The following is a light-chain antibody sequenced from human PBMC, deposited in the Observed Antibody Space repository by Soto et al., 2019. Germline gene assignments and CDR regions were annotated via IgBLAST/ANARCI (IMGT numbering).Light chain of an antibody. CDR1: QSIRTN. CDR2: GAS. V-gene: IGKV3-15*01. Sequence: EIVLTQSPATLSVSAGGTVTLSCRASQSIRTNVAWYQQIPGQAPRLLVYGASTRATGVPARFSGSGSGIEFTLTISSLQSEDSAFYYCQQHSNWPLTFGGGTRVEIK. CDR3: QQHSNWPLT. J-gene: IGKJ4*01.